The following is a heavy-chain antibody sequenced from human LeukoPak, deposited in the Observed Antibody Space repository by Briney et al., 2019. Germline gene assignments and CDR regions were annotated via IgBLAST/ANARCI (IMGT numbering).Heavy chain of an antibody. CDR1: GFTFNTYA. CDR3: VRDPSCSGGGCYYYYGMDV. D-gene: IGHD2-15*01. V-gene: IGHV3-33*01. Sequence: GKSLRLSCAASGFTFNTYAIHWVRQAPGKGLEWVAVIWYDGSNKYYADSVRGRFTISRDNSKNTLYLQMNSLRADDTAIYYCVRDPSCSGGGCYYYYGMDVWGQGTTVTVSS. J-gene: IGHJ6*02. CDR2: IWYDGSNK.